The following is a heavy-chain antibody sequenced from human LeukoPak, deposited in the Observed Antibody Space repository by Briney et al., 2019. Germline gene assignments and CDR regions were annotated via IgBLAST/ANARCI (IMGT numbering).Heavy chain of an antibody. V-gene: IGHV1-69*13. CDR1: GGTFSNYP. Sequence: ASVKVSCKVSGGTFSNYPISWVRQAPGQGLEWMGGIIAIFGSANYAQKFQGRVTITADESTSTAYMELSSLRSEDTAIYYCARSFCSGGSCQSGPYYYHMDVWGEGTTVIVSS. CDR2: IIAIFGSA. CDR3: ARSFCSGGSCQSGPYYYHMDV. J-gene: IGHJ6*03. D-gene: IGHD2-15*01.